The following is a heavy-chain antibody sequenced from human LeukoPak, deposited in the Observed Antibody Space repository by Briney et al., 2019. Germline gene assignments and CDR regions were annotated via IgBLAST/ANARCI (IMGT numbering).Heavy chain of an antibody. CDR3: ASTLPTYYYGSGSEAFDY. Sequence: ASVKVSCKASGYTFTSYGISWVRQAPGQGLEWMGGIIPIFGTANYAQKFQGRVTITADESTSTAYMELSSLRSEDTAVYYCASTLPTYYYGSGSEAFDYWGQGTLVTVSS. J-gene: IGHJ4*02. CDR1: GYTFTSYG. D-gene: IGHD3-10*01. CDR2: IIPIFGTA. V-gene: IGHV1-69*13.